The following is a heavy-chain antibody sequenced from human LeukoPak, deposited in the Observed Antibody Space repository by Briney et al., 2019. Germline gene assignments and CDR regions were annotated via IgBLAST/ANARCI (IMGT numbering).Heavy chain of an antibody. J-gene: IGHJ6*03. V-gene: IGHV1-8*01. D-gene: IGHD5-12*01. CDR1: GYTFTSYD. Sequence: ASVKVSCKASGYTFTSYDINWVRQATGQGLKWKGWMNPNSGNTGYAQKFQGRVTMTRNTSISTAYMELSSLRSEDTAVYYCARARGYSGYVAYYMDVWGKGTTVTVSS. CDR2: MNPNSGNT. CDR3: ARARGYSGYVAYYMDV.